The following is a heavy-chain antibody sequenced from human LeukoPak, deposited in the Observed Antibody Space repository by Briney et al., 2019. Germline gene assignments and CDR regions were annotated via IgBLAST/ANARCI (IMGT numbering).Heavy chain of an antibody. V-gene: IGHV4-34*01. CDR2: INHSGST. Sequence: SETLSLTCAVYGGSFSGYYWSRIRQPPGKGLEWIGEINHSGSTNYNPSLKSRVTISVDTSKNQFSLKLSSVTAADTAVYYCARLAPPGYFDYWGQGTLVTVSS. J-gene: IGHJ4*02. CDR3: ARLAPPGYFDY. CDR1: GGSFSGYY.